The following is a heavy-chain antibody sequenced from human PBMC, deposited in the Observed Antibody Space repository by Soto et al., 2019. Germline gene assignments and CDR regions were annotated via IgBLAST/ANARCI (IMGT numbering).Heavy chain of an antibody. J-gene: IGHJ6*02. D-gene: IGHD3-3*01. CDR2: ISPGDSDT. CDR3: ARHSHYDFWSGSRDYYGMDV. Sequence: GESLKISCTRSGYTFTSYWIGWVRQMPGTGLEWMGIISPGDSDTRYSPSYQGQVTISADKSISTAYLQWSSLKASDTAMYYCARHSHYDFWSGSRDYYGMDVWGQGTTVTVSS. V-gene: IGHV5-51*01. CDR1: GYTFTSYW.